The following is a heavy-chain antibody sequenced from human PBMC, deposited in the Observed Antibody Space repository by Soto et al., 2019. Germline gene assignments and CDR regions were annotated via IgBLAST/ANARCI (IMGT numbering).Heavy chain of an antibody. CDR2: IVVGSGNT. CDR3: AAGFVVPAAPGYYYYYYGMDV. V-gene: IGHV1-58*02. Sequence: GASVKVSCKASGFTFTSSAMQWVRQARGQRLEWIGWIVVGSGNTNYAQKFQERVTITRDMSTSTAYMELSSLRSEDTAVYYCAAGFVVPAAPGYYYYYYGMDVWGQGTTVTVSS. D-gene: IGHD2-2*01. CDR1: GFTFTSSA. J-gene: IGHJ6*02.